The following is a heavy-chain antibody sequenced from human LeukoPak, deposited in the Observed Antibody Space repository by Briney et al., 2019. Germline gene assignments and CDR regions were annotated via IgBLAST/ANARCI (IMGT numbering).Heavy chain of an antibody. V-gene: IGHV4-28*01. CDR3: ARNQAVAANRGAFDI. D-gene: IGHD6-19*01. CDR2: IDYSGST. Sequence: SETLSLTCAVSGYSISSNNWWAWIRQPPGKGLEWIGYIDYSGSTYYNPYNPSLTSRVTMSVDTSKNQFSLKLDSVTEKDTAMYYCARNQAVAANRGAFDIWGQGTMVTVSS. CDR1: GYSISSNNW. J-gene: IGHJ3*02.